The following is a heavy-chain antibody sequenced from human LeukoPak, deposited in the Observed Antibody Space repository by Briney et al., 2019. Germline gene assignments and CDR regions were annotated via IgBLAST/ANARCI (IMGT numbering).Heavy chain of an antibody. D-gene: IGHD4-17*01. J-gene: IGHJ2*01. CDR3: ARRTVTRDWYFDL. V-gene: IGHV3-11*01. CDR2: ISSSGTTI. CDR1: GFTFSDYY. Sequence: GGSLRLSCAASGFTFSDYYMSWIRQAPGKGLEWVSYISSSGTTIYYADSVKGRFTISRDNAKSSLYLQMNSLRAEDTAVYYCARRTVTRDWYFDLWGRGTLVTVSS.